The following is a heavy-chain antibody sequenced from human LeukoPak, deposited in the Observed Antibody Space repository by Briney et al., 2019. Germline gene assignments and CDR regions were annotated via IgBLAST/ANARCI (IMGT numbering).Heavy chain of an antibody. CDR1: GLTFRSYS. D-gene: IGHD3-22*01. CDR2: ISSSSYI. J-gene: IGHJ3*02. Sequence: GGSLRLSCAASGLTFRSYSMNWVRQAPGKGLEWVSSISSSSYIYYADSVKGRFTISRDNAKNSLYLQMNSLRAEDTAVYYCARDLKRRVYYDSSGSDDAFDIWGQGTMVTVPS. CDR3: ARDLKRRVYYDSSGSDDAFDI. V-gene: IGHV3-21*01.